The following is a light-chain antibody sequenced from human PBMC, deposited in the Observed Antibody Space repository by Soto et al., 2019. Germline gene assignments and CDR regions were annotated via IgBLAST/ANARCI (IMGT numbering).Light chain of an antibody. CDR2: GGS. Sequence: DIQMTQSPSSLSASVGDRVTITCQASQAIRNYLNWYQQRPGTAPKLLIYGGSTLETGVPSRFSGRGSGTDFTFTISSLQPEDIATYYCQQYENLPFTFGPGTKVDIK. CDR1: QAIRNY. V-gene: IGKV1-33*01. CDR3: QQYENLPFT. J-gene: IGKJ3*01.